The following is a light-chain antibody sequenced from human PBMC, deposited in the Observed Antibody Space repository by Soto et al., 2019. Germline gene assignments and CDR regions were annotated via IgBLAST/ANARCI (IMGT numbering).Light chain of an antibody. CDR3: QQYGSSPPYT. Sequence: PGERATLSCRASRSFASSYLAWYQQKPGQAPRLLIYAVSTRATGIPDRFSGSGSGTDFTLTISKLEPEDFAVYYCQQYGSSPPYTFGQGTKLDIK. CDR2: AVS. V-gene: IGKV3-20*01. J-gene: IGKJ2*01. CDR1: RSFASSY.